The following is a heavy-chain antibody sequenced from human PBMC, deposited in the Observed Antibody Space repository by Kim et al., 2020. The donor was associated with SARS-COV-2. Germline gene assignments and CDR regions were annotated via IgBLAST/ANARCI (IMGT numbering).Heavy chain of an antibody. J-gene: IGHJ4*01. CDR3: AKLPFPGDYGTFDY. Sequence: GGSLRLSCAASGFTFDDYAMHWVRQAPGKGLEWVSGISWNSGSIGYADSVKGRFTISRDNATNSLYLQMNSLRAEDTALYYCAKLPFPGDYGTFDYCG. D-gene: IGHD4-17*01. V-gene: IGHV3-9*01. CDR2: ISWNSGSI. CDR1: GFTFDDYA.